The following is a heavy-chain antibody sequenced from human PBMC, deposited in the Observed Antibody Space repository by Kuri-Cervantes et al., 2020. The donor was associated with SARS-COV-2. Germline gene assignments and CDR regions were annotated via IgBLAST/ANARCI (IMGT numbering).Heavy chain of an antibody. CDR1: GFTFSSYG. D-gene: IGHD3-10*01. J-gene: IGHJ4*02. V-gene: IGHV3-30*02. Sequence: GESLKISCAASGFTFSSYGMHWVRQAPGKGLEWVAFMRYDGNDKFYGDSVKGRFTISRDNSKNTLYLQMNSLRAEDTAVYYCARDKDDGSGDGFDYWGQGTLVTVSS. CDR2: MRYDGNDK. CDR3: ARDKDDGSGDGFDY.